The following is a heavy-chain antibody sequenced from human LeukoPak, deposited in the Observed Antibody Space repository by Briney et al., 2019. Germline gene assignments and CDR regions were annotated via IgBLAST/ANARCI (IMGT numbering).Heavy chain of an antibody. Sequence: GGSLRLSCAASGSTFSSYEMNWVRQAPGKGLEWVSYISSSGSTIYYADSVKGRFTISRDNAKNSLYLQMNSLRAEDTAVYYCARGPHYEYYYYYGMDVWGQGTTVTVSS. CDR3: ARGPHYEYYYYYGMDV. CDR2: ISSSGSTI. J-gene: IGHJ6*02. CDR1: GSTFSSYE. V-gene: IGHV3-48*03. D-gene: IGHD4-17*01.